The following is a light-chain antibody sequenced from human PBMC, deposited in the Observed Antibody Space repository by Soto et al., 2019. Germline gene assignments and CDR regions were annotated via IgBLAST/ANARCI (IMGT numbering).Light chain of an antibody. Sequence: QSALTQPASVSGSPGQSITISCTGTSSDVGGYNYVSWYQQHPGKAPKLMIYDVSNRPSGVSNRFSGSKSGNTASLTISGLQAEDEADYYCSSYTSSGTLVVFGGGTKLTGL. V-gene: IGLV2-14*01. J-gene: IGLJ2*01. CDR2: DVS. CDR1: SSDVGGYNY. CDR3: SSYTSSGTLVV.